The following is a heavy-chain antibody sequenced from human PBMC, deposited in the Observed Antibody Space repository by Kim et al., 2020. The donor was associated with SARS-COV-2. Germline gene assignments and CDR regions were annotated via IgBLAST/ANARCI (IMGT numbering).Heavy chain of an antibody. Sequence: SVKVSCKASGGTFSSYAISWVRQAPGQGLEWMGGIIPIFGTANYAQKFQGRVTITADESTSTAYMELSSLRSEDTAVYYCARGTTVTTSDYYYYYGMDVWGQGTTVTVSS. CDR2: IIPIFGTA. CDR3: ARGTTVTTSDYYYYYGMDV. D-gene: IGHD4-17*01. CDR1: GGTFSSYA. J-gene: IGHJ6*02. V-gene: IGHV1-69*13.